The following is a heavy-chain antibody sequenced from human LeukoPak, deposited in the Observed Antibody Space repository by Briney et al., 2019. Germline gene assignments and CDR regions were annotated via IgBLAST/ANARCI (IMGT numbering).Heavy chain of an antibody. Sequence: PSETLSLTCSVSGASISSHYWSWLRQPPGKGLEWIGYIYYSGSTNYNPSLKSRVTISVDTSKNQFSLKLSSVTAADTAVYYCARRGFNYGDYFDYWGQGTLVTVSS. CDR3: ARRGFNYGDYFDY. CDR2: IYYSGST. J-gene: IGHJ4*02. V-gene: IGHV4-59*08. D-gene: IGHD4-17*01. CDR1: GASISSHY.